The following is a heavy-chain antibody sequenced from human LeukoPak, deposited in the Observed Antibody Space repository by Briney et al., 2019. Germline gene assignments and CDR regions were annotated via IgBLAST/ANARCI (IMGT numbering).Heavy chain of an antibody. Sequence: PGGSLRLSCAASGFTFSSYSMNWVRQAPGKGLEWVAVISYDGSNKYYADSVKGRFTISRDNSKNTLYLQMNSLRAEDTAVYYCARTRDRRAIAAAGTDDYWGQGTLVTVSS. CDR1: GFTFSSYS. CDR2: ISYDGSNK. CDR3: ARTRDRRAIAAAGTDDY. V-gene: IGHV3-30*03. J-gene: IGHJ4*02. D-gene: IGHD6-13*01.